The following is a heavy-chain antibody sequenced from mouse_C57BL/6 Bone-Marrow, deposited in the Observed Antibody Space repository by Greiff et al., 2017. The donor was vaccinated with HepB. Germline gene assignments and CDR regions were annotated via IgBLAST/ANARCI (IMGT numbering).Heavy chain of an antibody. CDR3: KYYDYAMDY. V-gene: IGHV6-3*01. J-gene: IGHJ4*01. D-gene: IGHD1-1*01. CDR2: IRLKSDNYAT. Sequence: EVKLMESGGGLVQRGGSMKLSCVASGFTFSNYWMNWVRQSPEKGLEWVAQIRLKSDNYATHYAESVKGRFTISRDDSKSSVYLQMNNLRAEDTGIYYCKYYDYAMDYWGQGTSVTVSS. CDR1: GFTFSNYW.